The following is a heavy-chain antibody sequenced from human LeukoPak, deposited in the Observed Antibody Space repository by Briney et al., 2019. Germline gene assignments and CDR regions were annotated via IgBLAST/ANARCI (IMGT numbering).Heavy chain of an antibody. Sequence: ASVKVSCKASGYTFNGDYIHWVRQAPGQGLEWMGWINPNNGGTNYAQKFQGRVTMTRDTSISTAYMELSTLRFDDTAVYYCATPGGDSSGYSYDYWGQGTLVTVSS. D-gene: IGHD3-22*01. V-gene: IGHV1-2*02. CDR1: GYTFNGDY. CDR2: INPNNGGT. CDR3: ATPGGDSSGYSYDY. J-gene: IGHJ4*02.